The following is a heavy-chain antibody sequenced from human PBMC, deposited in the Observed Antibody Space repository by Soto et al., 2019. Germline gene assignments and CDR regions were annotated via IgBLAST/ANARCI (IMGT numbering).Heavy chain of an antibody. D-gene: IGHD6-25*01. CDR2: MNPYNGNT. V-gene: IGHV1-8*01. Sequence: ASVNVSWKSSGYTFTTYDINWGRQVSGQGLEWMGWMNPYNGNTGSTQKFQGRVTMTRNTSISTVYMELTSLRSEDTAVYYCARRKERSGPHYFDYWGQGSLVTVSS. J-gene: IGHJ4*02. CDR3: ARRKERSGPHYFDY. CDR1: GYTFTTYD.